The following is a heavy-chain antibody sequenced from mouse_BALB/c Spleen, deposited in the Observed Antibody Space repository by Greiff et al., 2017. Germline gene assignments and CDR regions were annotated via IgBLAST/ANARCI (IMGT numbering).Heavy chain of an antibody. CDR3: AREGCYDGWFAY. V-gene: IGHV1S56*01. D-gene: IGHD2-3*01. CDR1: GYTFTSYY. Sequence: VQLQQSGPELVKPGASVRISCKASGYTFTSYYIHWVKQRPGQGLEWIGWIYPGNVNTKYNEKFKGKATLTADKSSSTAYMQLSSLTSEDSAVYFCAREGCYDGWFAYWGQGTTVTVSA. CDR2: IYPGNVNT. J-gene: IGHJ2*01.